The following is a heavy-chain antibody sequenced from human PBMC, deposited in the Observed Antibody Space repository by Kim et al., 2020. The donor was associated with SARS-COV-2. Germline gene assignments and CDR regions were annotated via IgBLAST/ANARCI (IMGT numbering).Heavy chain of an antibody. J-gene: IGHJ4*02. D-gene: IGHD6-13*01. V-gene: IGHV3-11*06. CDR3: ARVLKQLDTTRRYYFDY. CDR1: GFTFSDYY. Sequence: GGSLRLSCAASGFTFSDYYMSWIRQAPGKGLEWVSYISSSSSYTNYADSVKGRFTISRDNAKNSLYLQMNSLRAEDTAVYYCARVLKQLDTTRRYYFDYWGQGTLVTVSS. CDR2: ISSSSSYT.